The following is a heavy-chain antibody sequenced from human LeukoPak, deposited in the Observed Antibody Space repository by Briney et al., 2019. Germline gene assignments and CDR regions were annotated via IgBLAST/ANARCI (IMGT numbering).Heavy chain of an antibody. J-gene: IGHJ4*02. CDR1: GGSFSGYY. V-gene: IGHV4-34*01. CDR3: ARVPPGELPLDY. Sequence: PSENLSLTCAVYGGSFSGYYWSWIRQPPGKRLEWIGEINHSGSTNYNPSLKSRVTISVDTSKNQFSLKLSSVTAADTAVYYCARVPPGELPLDYWGQGTLVTVSS. D-gene: IGHD2-15*01. CDR2: INHSGST.